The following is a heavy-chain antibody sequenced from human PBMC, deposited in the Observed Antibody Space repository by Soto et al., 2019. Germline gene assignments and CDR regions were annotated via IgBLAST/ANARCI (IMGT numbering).Heavy chain of an antibody. CDR3: AKMGVIAAAGTYYYGMDV. J-gene: IGHJ6*02. D-gene: IGHD6-13*01. Sequence: GGSLRLSCAASGFTFSSYAMSWVRQAPGKGLEWVSAISGSGGSTYYADSVKGRFTISRDNSKNTLYLQMNSLRAEDTAVYYCAKMGVIAAAGTYYYGMDVWGQGTTVTVSS. CDR2: ISGSGGST. CDR1: GFTFSSYA. V-gene: IGHV3-23*01.